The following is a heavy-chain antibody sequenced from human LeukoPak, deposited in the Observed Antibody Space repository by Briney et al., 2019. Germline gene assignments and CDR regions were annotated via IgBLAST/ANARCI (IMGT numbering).Heavy chain of an antibody. CDR3: ARGYCSSTSCSTIYFDY. Sequence: SETLSLTCAVYGGSFSGYYWSWIRQPPGKGLEWIGEINHSGSTNYNPSLKSRVTISVDTSKNQFSLKLSSATAADTAVYYCARGYCSSTSCSTIYFDYWGQGTLVTVSS. V-gene: IGHV4-34*01. CDR2: INHSGST. D-gene: IGHD2-2*02. J-gene: IGHJ4*02. CDR1: GGSFSGYY.